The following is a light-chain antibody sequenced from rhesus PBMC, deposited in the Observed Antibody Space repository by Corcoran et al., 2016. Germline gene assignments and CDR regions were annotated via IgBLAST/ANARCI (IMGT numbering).Light chain of an antibody. V-gene: IGKV1-36*02. J-gene: IGKJ3*01. CDR3: LQGFSAPFT. CDR1: QGTRNL. CDR2: AAS. Sequence: DIQMTQSPSPRSASVGDRVTITCRASQGTRNLLTWYQEKPGKPPKRLIYAASSLESGVPSRFSGSGSGTDFTLPYSSLQPDDFATYCCLQGFSAPFTFGPGTKLDIK.